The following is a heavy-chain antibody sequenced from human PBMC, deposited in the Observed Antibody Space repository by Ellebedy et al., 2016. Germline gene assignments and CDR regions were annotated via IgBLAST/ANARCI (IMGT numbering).Heavy chain of an antibody. J-gene: IGHJ6*02. CDR2: INPNSGGT. CDR3: AREEGVVVPAANYYYGMDV. Sequence: ASVKVSCKASGYTFTGYYMHWVRQAPGQGLEWMGWINPNSGGTNYAQKFQGWVTMTRDTSISTAYMELSRLRSDDTAVYYCAREEGVVVPAANYYYGMDVWGQGTTVTVSS. V-gene: IGHV1-2*04. D-gene: IGHD2-2*01. CDR1: GYTFTGYY.